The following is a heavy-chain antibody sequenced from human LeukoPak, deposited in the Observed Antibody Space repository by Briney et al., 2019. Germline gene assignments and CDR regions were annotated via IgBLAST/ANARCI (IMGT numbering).Heavy chain of an antibody. CDR3: VRDWGYDSSGYWQKYFDT. CDR1: GFTFSTFW. J-gene: IGHJ4*02. D-gene: IGHD3-22*01. Sequence: GGSLRLSCATSGFTFSTFWMHWVRQAPGKGLVWVSRINRDGSSTNYADSVKGRFTISRDNAKNTLYLQMNSLRAEDTAVYYCVRDWGYDSSGYWQKYFDTWGQGTLVTVSS. CDR2: INRDGSST. V-gene: IGHV3-74*01.